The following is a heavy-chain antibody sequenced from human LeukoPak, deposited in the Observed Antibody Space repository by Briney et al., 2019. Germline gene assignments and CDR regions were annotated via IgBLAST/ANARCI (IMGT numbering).Heavy chain of an antibody. J-gene: IGHJ4*02. CDR1: GYIFTSYW. V-gene: IGHV5-10-1*01. CDR2: IDPTDSYT. Sequence: GGSLRLSCKGSGYIFTSYWITWVRQMPGKGLEWMGMIDPTDSYTNYSPSFQGHVTISTDKSISTAYLHWSSLKASDTAIYYCARRGRSSSNFDFWGQGTLVTVSS. D-gene: IGHD6-6*01. CDR3: ARRGRSSSNFDF.